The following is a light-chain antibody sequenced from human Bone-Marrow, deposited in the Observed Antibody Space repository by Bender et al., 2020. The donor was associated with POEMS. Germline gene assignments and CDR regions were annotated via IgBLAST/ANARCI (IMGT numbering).Light chain of an antibody. J-gene: IGLJ2*01. CDR1: KIGGKS. V-gene: IGLV3-21*02. CDR2: DDD. Sequence: SYVLTQPPAVSVAPGQTARITCGGDKIGGKSVHWYQQKPGQAPVLVVYDDDDRPSGIPERFSGSNSGNIATLTISGTQALDEADYYCQAWDTSSVVFGGGTKLTVL. CDR3: QAWDTSSVV.